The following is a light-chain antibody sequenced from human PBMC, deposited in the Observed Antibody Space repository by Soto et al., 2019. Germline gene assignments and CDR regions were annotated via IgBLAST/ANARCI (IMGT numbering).Light chain of an antibody. CDR2: GAS. CDR1: EVINSGY. J-gene: IGKJ5*01. Sequence: ESLLTQYPDSRNLSAGERATGFCMACEVINSGYLACYQQKPGRAPRLLIYGASKRATGIPDRFSGSESGTDFTLTINCLEPEDSAVYYCQQYVRSPPFAQGTRLEVK. V-gene: IGKV3-20*01. CDR3: QQYVRSPP.